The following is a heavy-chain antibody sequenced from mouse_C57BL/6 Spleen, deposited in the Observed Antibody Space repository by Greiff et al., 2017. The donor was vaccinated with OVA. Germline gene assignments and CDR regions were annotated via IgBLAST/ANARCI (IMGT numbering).Heavy chain of an antibody. Sequence: QVQLQQSGAELVMPGASVKLSCKASGYTFTSYWMHWVKQRPGQGLEWIGEIDPSDSYTNYNQKFKGKSTLTVDKSSSTAYMQLSSLTSEDSAVYYCARSITTVVEYFDVWGTGTTVTVSS. D-gene: IGHD1-1*01. J-gene: IGHJ1*03. CDR1: GYTFTSYW. V-gene: IGHV1-69*01. CDR2: IDPSDSYT. CDR3: ARSITTVVEYFDV.